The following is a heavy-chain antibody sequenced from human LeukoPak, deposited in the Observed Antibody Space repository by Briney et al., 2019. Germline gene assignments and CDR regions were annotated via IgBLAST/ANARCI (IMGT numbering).Heavy chain of an antibody. CDR2: INPNSGGT. CDR1: AYTFTVYY. Sequence: ASVTVSFTASAYTFTVYYMHWVRQAPGQGQEWMGWINPNSGGTNYAQKFQGRVTMTRDTSISTAYMELSRLRSDDTAVYYCAQTDYYGSGSLPEVEDAFDIWGQGTMVTVSS. D-gene: IGHD3-10*01. V-gene: IGHV1-2*02. CDR3: AQTDYYGSGSLPEVEDAFDI. J-gene: IGHJ3*02.